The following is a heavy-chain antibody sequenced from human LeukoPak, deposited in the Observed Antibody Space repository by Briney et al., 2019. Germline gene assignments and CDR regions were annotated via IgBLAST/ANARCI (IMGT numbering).Heavy chain of an antibody. CDR3: ARRTVAENWFDP. CDR1: GGSITGYY. CDR2: VFYSGTT. Sequence: SETPSLTCTVSGGSITGYYWSWIRQPPGKGLEWIGYVFYSGTTLYNPSVKSRVTMSVDTSKTQFSLKLTSVTAADTAVYYCARRTVAENWFDPWGQGTLVTVSS. J-gene: IGHJ5*02. D-gene: IGHD2-15*01. V-gene: IGHV4-59*08.